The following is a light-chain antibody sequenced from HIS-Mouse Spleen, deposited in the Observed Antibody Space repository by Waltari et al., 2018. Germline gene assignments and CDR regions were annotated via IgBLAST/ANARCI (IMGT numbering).Light chain of an antibody. Sequence: QSALTQPASVSGSPGQSITILCPGTRSDFGSYNLVPWYQPHPGKAPKPMIYEGSKRPSGVSNRFSGSKSGNTASLTISGLQAEDEADYYCCSYAGSSTFEVFGGGTKLTVL. V-gene: IGLV2-23*03. J-gene: IGLJ2*01. CDR2: EGS. CDR3: CSYAGSSTFEV. CDR1: RSDFGSYNL.